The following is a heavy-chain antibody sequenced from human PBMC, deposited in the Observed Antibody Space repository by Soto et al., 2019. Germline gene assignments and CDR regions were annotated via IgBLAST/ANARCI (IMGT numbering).Heavy chain of an antibody. Sequence: PGGSLRLSCAASGFTFSSYGMHWVRQAPGKGLEWVAVISYDGSNKYYADSVKGRFTISRDNSKNTLYLQMNSLRAEDTAVYYCAKGRGSYRNNWFDPWGQGTLVTVSS. J-gene: IGHJ5*02. CDR2: ISYDGSNK. D-gene: IGHD3-16*02. V-gene: IGHV3-30*18. CDR3: AKGRGSYRNNWFDP. CDR1: GFTFSSYG.